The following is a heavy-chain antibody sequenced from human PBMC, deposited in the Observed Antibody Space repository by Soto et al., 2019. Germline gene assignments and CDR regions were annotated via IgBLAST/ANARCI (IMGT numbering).Heavy chain of an antibody. Sequence: ASVKVSCKASGYTFTGYYMHWVRQAPGQGLEWMGWINPNSGGTNYAQKFQGRVTMTRDTSISTAYMELSRLRSDDTAVYYCARDITGTTNYYYGMDVWGQGTTVT. CDR2: INPNSGGT. CDR1: GYTFTGYY. D-gene: IGHD1-7*01. J-gene: IGHJ6*02. V-gene: IGHV1-2*02. CDR3: ARDITGTTNYYYGMDV.